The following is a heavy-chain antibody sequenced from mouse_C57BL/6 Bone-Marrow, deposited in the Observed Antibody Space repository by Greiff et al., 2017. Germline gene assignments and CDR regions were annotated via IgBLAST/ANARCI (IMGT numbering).Heavy chain of an antibody. J-gene: IGHJ2*01. CDR1: GFNIKDDY. D-gene: IGHD1-1*02. CDR2: IDPEIGDP. V-gene: IGHV14-4*01. Sequence: VQLKESGAELVRPGASVKLSCTASGFNIKDDYIHWVKQRPEQGLEWIGWIDPEIGDPEYASKFPGKATLTSATSSNTASLQLSSLTSEDTAVSYCSSFAGNYFDFWGQGTPLTVAS. CDR3: SSFAGNYFDF.